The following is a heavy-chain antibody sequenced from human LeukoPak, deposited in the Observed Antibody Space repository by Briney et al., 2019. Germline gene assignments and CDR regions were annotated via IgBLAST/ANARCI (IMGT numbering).Heavy chain of an antibody. V-gene: IGHV1-2*02. CDR1: GSSFTDSY. J-gene: IGHJ4*02. Sequence: ASVKVSCKPSGSSFTDSYIHWVRQAPGVGLQWMGWISPNNGDTKYAEDFQDRVTMTRDTSISTAYMELTGLTPDDTAVYYCVRSPIGASAYWGRGTLVTVSS. CDR2: ISPNNGDT. CDR3: VRSPIGASAY. D-gene: IGHD3-10*01.